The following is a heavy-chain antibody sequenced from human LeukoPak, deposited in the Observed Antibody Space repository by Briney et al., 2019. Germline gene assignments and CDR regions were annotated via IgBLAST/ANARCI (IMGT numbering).Heavy chain of an antibody. CDR2: INAGNGNT. CDR3: ARWEKQWLVRSLDP. Sequence: PGGPLRLSCAASGYTFTSYAMHWVRQAPGQRLEWMGWINAGNGNTKYSQKFQGRVTITRDTSASTAYMELSSLRSEDTAVYYCARWEKQWLVRSLDPWGQGTLVTVSS. CDR1: GYTFTSYA. J-gene: IGHJ5*02. D-gene: IGHD6-19*01. V-gene: IGHV1-3*01.